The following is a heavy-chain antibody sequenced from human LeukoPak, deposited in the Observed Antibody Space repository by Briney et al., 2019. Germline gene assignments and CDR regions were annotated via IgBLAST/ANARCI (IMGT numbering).Heavy chain of an antibody. CDR2: IYVGANT. V-gene: IGHV3-66*01. Sequence: GGSLRLSCAASGFTFSNYWMSWVRQAPGKGLEWVSVIYVGANTYYADSVKGRFTISRDNSKNTLYLQMNSLRAEDTAVYYCAKDRNYYDSSGYIYYFDYWGQGTLVTVSS. J-gene: IGHJ4*02. CDR3: AKDRNYYDSSGYIYYFDY. CDR1: GFTFSNYW. D-gene: IGHD3-22*01.